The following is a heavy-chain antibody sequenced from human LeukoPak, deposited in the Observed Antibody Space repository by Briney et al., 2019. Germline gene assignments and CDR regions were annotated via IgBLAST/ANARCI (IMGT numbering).Heavy chain of an antibody. D-gene: IGHD5-18*01. V-gene: IGHV4-38-2*02. CDR3: ARSRGYSVTADY. Sequence: SETLSLTCTVSGYSISSGYYWAWIRQPPGKGLQWIGNIYHSGNTYYNPSLKSRVSISVDTSKNQFSLKLSSVTAADTAVYYCARSRGYSVTADYWGQGTLVTVSS. CDR1: GYSISSGYY. CDR2: IYHSGNT. J-gene: IGHJ4*02.